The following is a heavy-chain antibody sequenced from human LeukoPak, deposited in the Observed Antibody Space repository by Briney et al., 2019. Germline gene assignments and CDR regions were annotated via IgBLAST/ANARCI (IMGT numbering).Heavy chain of an antibody. D-gene: IGHD3-3*01. V-gene: IGHV1-18*01. J-gene: IGHJ4*02. Sequence: AAVKVSCNASGYSFTSYGSSWVLQPPGRGLEWMGWISAYNSNTNYAQTLQGRVTITTDTSTSTAYLQLRSLRSDDTAVYYCARDTRVRSAVLSYDYWGQGTLVTVSS. CDR3: ARDTRVRSAVLSYDY. CDR2: ISAYNSNT. CDR1: GYSFTSYG.